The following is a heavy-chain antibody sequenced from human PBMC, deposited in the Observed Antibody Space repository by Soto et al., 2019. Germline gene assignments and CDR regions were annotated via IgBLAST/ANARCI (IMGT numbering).Heavy chain of an antibody. Sequence: QVQLQESGPGLVKPSETLSLTCTVSGGSISSYYWSWIRQPPGKGLEWIGYIYYSGSTNYNPSLKSRVTISVDTDKNQFSLKLSSVTAADTAVYYCARYLGATYYFDYWGQGTLVTVSS. V-gene: IGHV4-59*01. CDR2: IYYSGST. J-gene: IGHJ4*02. CDR1: GGSISSYY. CDR3: ARYLGATYYFDY. D-gene: IGHD3-10*01.